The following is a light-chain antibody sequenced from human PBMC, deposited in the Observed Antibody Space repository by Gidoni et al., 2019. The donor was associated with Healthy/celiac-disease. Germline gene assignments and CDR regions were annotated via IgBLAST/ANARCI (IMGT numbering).Light chain of an antibody. J-gene: IGKJ3*01. V-gene: IGKV3-20*01. CDR2: GAS. CDR1: QSVSSSY. Sequence: EIVLTQSPGTLSLSPGERATLSCRASQSVSSSYLAWYQQKHGQAPRLLIYGASSRATGIPDRFRGSGSGTDFTLTISRLEPADFAVYYCQQYGSSPGFTFGPGTKVDIK. CDR3: QQYGSSPGFT.